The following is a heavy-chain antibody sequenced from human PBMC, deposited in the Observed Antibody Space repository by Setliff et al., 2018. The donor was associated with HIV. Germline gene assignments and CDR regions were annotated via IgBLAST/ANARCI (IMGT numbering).Heavy chain of an antibody. Sequence: ASVKVSCKASGYTLSDYYIHWVRQTPGKRVEWLGRVDPEDGERIYAEKFQGRVTITADTSTDTAYMELSSLRSEDTAIYYCTVHDYYDANSHLDAYDFWGQGTLVTVSS. D-gene: IGHD3-22*01. CDR1: GYTLSDYY. CDR2: VDPEDGER. CDR3: TVHDYYDANSHLDAYDF. V-gene: IGHV1-69-2*01. J-gene: IGHJ4*02.